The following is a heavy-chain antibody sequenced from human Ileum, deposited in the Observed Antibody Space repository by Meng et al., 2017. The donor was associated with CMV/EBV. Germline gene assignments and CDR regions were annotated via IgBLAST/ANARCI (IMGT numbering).Heavy chain of an antibody. Sequence: CKDRGYSFTGNYRHWVRQAPGQGREGMGWIDPSRGETKYGEKFQGRVTLTRDTSISTAYMELSSLRSDDTAVYYCARVPRGGSPGDYWGQGTLVTVSS. V-gene: IGHV1-2*02. J-gene: IGHJ4*02. CDR1: GYSFTGNY. D-gene: IGHD2-15*01. CDR2: IDPSRGET. CDR3: ARVPRGGSPGDY.